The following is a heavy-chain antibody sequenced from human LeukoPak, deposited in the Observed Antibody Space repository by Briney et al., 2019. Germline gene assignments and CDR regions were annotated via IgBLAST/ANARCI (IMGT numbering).Heavy chain of an antibody. CDR1: GYTFTSYY. V-gene: IGHV1-46*01. J-gene: IGHJ3*02. CDR2: VNPSGGST. CDR3: ARDDVYYYDSSGATDAFDI. D-gene: IGHD3-22*01. Sequence: ASVKVSCKASGYTFTSYYMHWVRQAPGQGLEWMGIVNPSGGSTSYAQKFQGRVTMTRDTSTSTVYMELSSLRSEDTAVYYCARDDVYYYDSSGATDAFDIWGQGTMVTVSS.